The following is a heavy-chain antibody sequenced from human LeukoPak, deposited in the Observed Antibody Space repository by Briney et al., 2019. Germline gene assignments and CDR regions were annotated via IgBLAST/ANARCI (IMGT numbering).Heavy chain of an antibody. Sequence: GASVKVSCKASGYTFTGYYMHWVRQAPGQGLEWMGWINPNSGGTNYAQKFQGRVTMTRDTSISTAYMELSRLRSDDTAAYYCAREAVGATGDVDYWGQGTLVTVSS. J-gene: IGHJ4*02. V-gene: IGHV1-2*02. CDR3: AREAVGATGDVDY. CDR1: GYTFTGYY. D-gene: IGHD1-26*01. CDR2: INPNSGGT.